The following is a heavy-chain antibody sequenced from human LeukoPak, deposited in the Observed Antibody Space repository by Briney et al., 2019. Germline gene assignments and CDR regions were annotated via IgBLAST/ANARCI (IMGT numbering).Heavy chain of an antibody. CDR1: GFTFSSYS. V-gene: IGHV3-7*01. CDR2: VKQDGSEK. D-gene: IGHD3-9*01. CDR3: ARDFILTGYYHYYFDY. J-gene: IGHJ4*02. Sequence: PGGSLRLSCAASGFTFSSYSMSWVRQAPGKGLEWVANVKQDGSEKYYVDSVKGRFTISRDNAKNSLYLQMNSLRAEDTAVYYCARDFILTGYYHYYFDYWGQGTLVTVSS.